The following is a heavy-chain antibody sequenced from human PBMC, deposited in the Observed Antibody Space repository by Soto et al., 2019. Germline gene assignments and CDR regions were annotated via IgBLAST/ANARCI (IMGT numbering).Heavy chain of an antibody. CDR3: APRGNMYGNWDWGYFDY. CDR2: VYWDDDK. D-gene: IGHD7-27*01. CDR1: GFSLASSGVG. V-gene: IGHV2-5*02. J-gene: IGHJ4*02. Sequence: QITLKESGPTQVRPTQTLMLTCTFSGFSLASSGVGVAWLRKPPGRALDWLAVVYWDDDKRYNSSVKNRLTSNNDTPRNQLVPIMTHIDAADTATCYCAPRGNMYGNWDWGYFDYWGQGAQVTVSS.